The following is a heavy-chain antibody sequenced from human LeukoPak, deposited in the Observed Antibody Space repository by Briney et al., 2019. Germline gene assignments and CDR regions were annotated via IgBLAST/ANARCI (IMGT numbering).Heavy chain of an antibody. Sequence: SLKVSCKASGGTFSNYPITWERHAPAQGREWMGRISTILGIANYAQKFQGRVTITADKSTSTAYMELSSLRSEDTAVYSCARDADPPYYCGGDCWGQGTLVTVSS. CDR1: GGTFSNYP. CDR2: ISTILGIA. CDR3: ARDADPPYYCGGDC. D-gene: IGHD2-21*01. J-gene: IGHJ4*02. V-gene: IGHV1-69*04.